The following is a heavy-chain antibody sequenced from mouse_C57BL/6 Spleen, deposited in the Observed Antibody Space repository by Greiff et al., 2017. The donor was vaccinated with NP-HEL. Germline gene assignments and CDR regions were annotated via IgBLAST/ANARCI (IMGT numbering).Heavy chain of an antibody. V-gene: IGHV1-15*01. J-gene: IGHJ3*01. CDR2: IDPATGGT. CDR3: TRCDYDPSWFAY. D-gene: IGHD2-4*01. CDR1: GYTFTDYE. Sequence: QVQLKQSGAELVRPGASVTLSCKASGYTFTDYEMHWVKQTPVHGLEWIGAIDPATGGTAYNQKFKGKAILTADKSSSTAYMELRSLTSEDSAVYYCTRCDYDPSWFAYWGKGTLVTVSA.